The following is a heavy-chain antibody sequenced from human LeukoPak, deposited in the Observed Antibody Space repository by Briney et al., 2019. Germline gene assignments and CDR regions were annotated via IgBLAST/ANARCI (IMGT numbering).Heavy chain of an antibody. J-gene: IGHJ6*02. CDR3: ARIPYYYDSSGYLEYYYYGMDV. D-gene: IGHD3-22*01. CDR2: MNPNSGNT. CDR1: GYTFTSYD. V-gene: IGHV1-8*01. Sequence: GASVKVSCKASGYTFTSYDINWVRQATGQGLEWMGWMNPNSGNTGYAQKFQGRVTMTRNTSISTAYMELSSLRSEDTAVYYCARIPYYYDSSGYLEYYYYGMDVWGQGTTVTVSS.